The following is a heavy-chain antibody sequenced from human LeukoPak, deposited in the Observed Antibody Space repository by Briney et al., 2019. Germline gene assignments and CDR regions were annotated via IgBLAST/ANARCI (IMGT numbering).Heavy chain of an antibody. Sequence: PGGSLRLSCAASGFTFNDAWMSWVRQAPGKGLEWVGRIRSKTDGGTTDYAAPVKDRFTISRDDSKNTLYLQMNSLKTEDTAVYYCTTRTGFTSSWYTLYWYFDLWGRGTLVTVSS. CDR1: GFTFNDAW. CDR2: IRSKTDGGTT. D-gene: IGHD6-13*01. J-gene: IGHJ2*01. V-gene: IGHV3-15*01. CDR3: TTRTGFTSSWYTLYWYFDL.